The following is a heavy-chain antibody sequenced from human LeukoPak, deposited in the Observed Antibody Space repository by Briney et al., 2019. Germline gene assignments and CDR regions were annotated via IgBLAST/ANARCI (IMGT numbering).Heavy chain of an antibody. CDR2: ISAYNGST. D-gene: IGHD3-3*01. CDR1: GYTFTSYG. CDR3: ARGVVAGYDFWSGYYWFDP. J-gene: IGHJ5*02. V-gene: IGHV1-18*01. Sequence: GASVKVSCKASGYTFTSYGISWVRQAPGQGLEWMGWISAYNGSTNYAQKLQGRVTMTTDTSTSTAYMELRSLRSDDTAVYYCARGVVAGYDFWSGYYWFDPWGQGTLVTVSS.